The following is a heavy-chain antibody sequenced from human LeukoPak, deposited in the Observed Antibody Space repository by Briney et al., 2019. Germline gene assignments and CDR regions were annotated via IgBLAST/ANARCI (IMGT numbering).Heavy chain of an antibody. J-gene: IGHJ4*02. V-gene: IGHV3-9*01. D-gene: IGHD2-2*01. CDR2: ISWNSGSI. CDR1: GFTFDDYA. CDR3: AFLSLYCSSTSCWDY. Sequence: GGSLRLSCAASGFTFDDYAMHWVRQAPGKGLEWVSGISWNSGSIGYADSVKGRFTISRDNAKNSLYLQMNSLRAEDTALYYCAFLSLYCSSTSCWDYWGQGTLVTVSS.